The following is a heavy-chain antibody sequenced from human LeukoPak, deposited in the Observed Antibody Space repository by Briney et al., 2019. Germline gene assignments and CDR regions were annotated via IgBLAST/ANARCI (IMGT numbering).Heavy chain of an antibody. CDR1: GYSFTSYW. CDR2: IYPGDSDT. J-gene: IGHJ3*02. V-gene: IGHV5-51*01. D-gene: IGHD5-12*01. Sequence: GESLKISCKGSGYSFTSYWIGWVRQMPGKGLEWMGIIYPGDSDTRYSPSFQGQVTISADKSISTAYLQWSSLKASDTAMYYCARHGRGAIEGPGYSGYDLLGAFDIWGQGTMVTVSS. CDR3: ARHGRGAIEGPGYSGYDLLGAFDI.